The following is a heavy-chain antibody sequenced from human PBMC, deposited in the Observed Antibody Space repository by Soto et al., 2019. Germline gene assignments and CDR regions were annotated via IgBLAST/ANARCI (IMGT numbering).Heavy chain of an antibody. D-gene: IGHD3-16*02. J-gene: IGHJ6*02. CDR1: GFTFSSYS. V-gene: IGHV3-21*01. Sequence: PGGSLRLSCAASGFTFSSYSMNWVRQAPGKGLEWVSSISSSSSYIYYAGSVKGRFTISRDNVKNSLYLQMNSLRAEDTAVYYCARDSRPLAYGMDVWGQGTTVTVSS. CDR3: ARDSRPLAYGMDV. CDR2: ISSSSSYI.